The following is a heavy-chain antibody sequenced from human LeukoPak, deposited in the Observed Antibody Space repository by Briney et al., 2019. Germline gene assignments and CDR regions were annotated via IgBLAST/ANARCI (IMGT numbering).Heavy chain of an antibody. J-gene: IGHJ3*02. CDR1: GFTFSNYG. Sequence: PGGSLRPSCAASGFTFSNYGMHWVRQAPGKGLEWVAVIWYDGSKKYYPDSVKGRFTISRDSSKNTLYLQMNSLRAEDTAVYYCAKGAHIYGDYGAFDIWGQGTMVTVSS. D-gene: IGHD4-17*01. CDR3: AKGAHIYGDYGAFDI. V-gene: IGHV3-33*06. CDR2: IWYDGSKK.